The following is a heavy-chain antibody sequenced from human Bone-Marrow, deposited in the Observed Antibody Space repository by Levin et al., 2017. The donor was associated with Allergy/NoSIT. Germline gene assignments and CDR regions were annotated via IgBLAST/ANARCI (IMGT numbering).Heavy chain of an antibody. CDR2: IDPSGGNT. Sequence: GGSLRLSCKASGYTFIRQHIHWVRQAPGQGLEWMGIIDPSGGNTNYAQRFRGRVTMTRDTSTSTVYMEMTSLRSEDTAMYFCAREERVECRGGTCYSFDYWGQGTLVTVSS. CDR1: GYTFIRQH. CDR3: AREERVECRGGTCYSFDY. J-gene: IGHJ4*02. V-gene: IGHV1-46*01. D-gene: IGHD2-15*01.